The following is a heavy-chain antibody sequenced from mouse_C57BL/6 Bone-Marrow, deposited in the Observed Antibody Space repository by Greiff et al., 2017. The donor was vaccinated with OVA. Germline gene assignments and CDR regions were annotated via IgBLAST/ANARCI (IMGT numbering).Heavy chain of an antibody. CDR1: GYTFTSYW. D-gene: IGHD3-2*02. CDR3: TRSGAQATCYFDY. J-gene: IGHJ2*01. CDR2: IYPGNSDT. V-gene: IGHV1-5*01. Sequence: VQLQQSGTVLARPGASVKMSCKTSGYTFTSYWMHWVKQRPGQGLEWIGAIYPGNSDTSYNQKFKGKAKLTAVTSASTAYMELSSLTNEDSAVYYCTRSGAQATCYFDYWGQGTTRTVSS.